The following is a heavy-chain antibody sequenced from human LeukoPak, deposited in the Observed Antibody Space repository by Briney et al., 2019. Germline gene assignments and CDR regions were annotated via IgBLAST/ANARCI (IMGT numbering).Heavy chain of an antibody. Sequence: GGSLRLSCAVSGFIFTNYGMSWVRQAPGKGLEWVSVISGSGSSTDYVDTVKGRFTISRDNSKNRLYLQMNSLRAEDTAVYYCANGVVRGVQHAMDVWGHGTTVTVS. V-gene: IGHV3-23*01. CDR1: GFIFTNYG. J-gene: IGHJ6*02. CDR2: ISGSGSST. CDR3: ANGVVRGVQHAMDV. D-gene: IGHD3-10*01.